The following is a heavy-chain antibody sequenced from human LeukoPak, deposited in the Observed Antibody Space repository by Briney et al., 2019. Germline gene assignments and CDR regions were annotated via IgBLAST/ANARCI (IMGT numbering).Heavy chain of an antibody. Sequence: ASVNVSCKASGYTFASYGISWVRQAPGQGLEWMGWFSAYKGNTNYAQKLQGRVTMTTDTSTSTAYMELRSLRSDDTAVYYCAREGRVRGLPHPHYYYGMDVWGQGTTVTVSS. V-gene: IGHV1-18*01. CDR1: GYTFASYG. J-gene: IGHJ6*02. D-gene: IGHD3-10*01. CDR3: AREGRVRGLPHPHYYYGMDV. CDR2: FSAYKGNT.